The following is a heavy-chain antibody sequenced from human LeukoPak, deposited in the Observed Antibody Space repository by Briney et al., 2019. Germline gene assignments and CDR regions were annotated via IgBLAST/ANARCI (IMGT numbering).Heavy chain of an antibody. CDR2: INPNSGGT. D-gene: IGHD3-22*01. CDR3: AREYYYDSSGYSDY. CDR1: GYTFTGYY. J-gene: IGHJ4*02. V-gene: IGHV1-2*06. Sequence: ASVKVSCKASGYTFTGYYMHWVRQAPGQGLEWMGRINPNSGGTNYAQKFQGRVTMTRDTSISTAYMELSRLRSEDTAVYYCAREYYYDSSGYSDYWGQGTLVTVSS.